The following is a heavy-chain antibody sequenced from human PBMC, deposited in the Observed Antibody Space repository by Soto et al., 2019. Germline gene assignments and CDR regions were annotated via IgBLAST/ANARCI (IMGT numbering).Heavy chain of an antibody. CDR1: GFTCRMYE. V-gene: IGHV3-48*03. Sequence: VGSLILCCQASGFTCRMYEWHWVRKAPGKGLEWVSYISSSGLTTYYADFAEGRFTISRDNAKDSLYLHLNSLRVGDTAVYYCARYGTRGDWWGLGTQVTVSS. J-gene: IGHJ5*01. CDR2: ISSSGLTT. D-gene: IGHD3-10*01. CDR3: ARYGTRGDW.